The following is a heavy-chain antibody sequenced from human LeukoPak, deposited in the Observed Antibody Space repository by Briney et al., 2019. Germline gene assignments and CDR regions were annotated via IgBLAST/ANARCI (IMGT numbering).Heavy chain of an antibody. CDR1: GFTFSIYW. V-gene: IGHV3-74*01. J-gene: IGHJ4*02. Sequence: GGSLRLSCAASGFTFSIYWMHWVRQAPGKGLVWVSRINSDGSSTSYADSVKGRFTISRDNAKNTLYLQMNSLRAEDTAVYYCGREEYSYGKPDYWGQGTLVTVSS. CDR2: INSDGSST. CDR3: GREEYSYGKPDY. D-gene: IGHD5-18*01.